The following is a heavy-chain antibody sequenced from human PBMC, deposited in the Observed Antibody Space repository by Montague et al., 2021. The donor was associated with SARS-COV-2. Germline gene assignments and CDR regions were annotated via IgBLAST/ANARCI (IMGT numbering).Heavy chain of an antibody. D-gene: IGHD6-19*01. CDR3: ARGSGWMGNAFDI. CDR2: IYYSGST. J-gene: IGHJ3*02. V-gene: IGHV4-59*01. Sequence: SETRSLTCTVSGGSISSYYWSWIRQPPGKGLEWIGYIYYSGSTNYNPSLKSRVTISVDTSKNQFSLKLSSMTAADTAVYYCARGSGWMGNAFDIWGQGTMVTVSS. CDR1: GGSISSYY.